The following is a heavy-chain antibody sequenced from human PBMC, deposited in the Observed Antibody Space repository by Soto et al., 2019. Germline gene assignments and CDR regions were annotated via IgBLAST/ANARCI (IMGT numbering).Heavy chain of an antibody. CDR3: AEGVIPANWEPMFDY. CDR1: GFTFSSYA. Sequence: GGSLRLSCAASGFTFSSYAMSWVRQAPGKGLEWVSAISGSGGSTYYADSVKGRFTISRDNSKNTLYLQMNSLRAEDTAVYYCAEGVIPANWEPMFDYWGQGTLVTVSS. CDR2: ISGSGGST. J-gene: IGHJ4*02. V-gene: IGHV3-23*01. D-gene: IGHD2-21*01.